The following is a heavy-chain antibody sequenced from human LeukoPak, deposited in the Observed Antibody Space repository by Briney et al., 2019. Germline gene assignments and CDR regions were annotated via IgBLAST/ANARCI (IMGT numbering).Heavy chain of an antibody. Sequence: SETLSLTCAVYGGSFSGYYWSWLRQPPGKGLEWIGEINHSGSTNYNPSLKSRVTISVDTSKNQFSLKLSSVTAADTAVYYCARGRSPPPRFSSSRSVFDYWGQGTLVTVSS. CDR2: INHSGST. CDR1: GGSFSGYY. J-gene: IGHJ4*02. CDR3: ARGRSPPPRFSSSRSVFDY. V-gene: IGHV4-34*01. D-gene: IGHD6-13*01.